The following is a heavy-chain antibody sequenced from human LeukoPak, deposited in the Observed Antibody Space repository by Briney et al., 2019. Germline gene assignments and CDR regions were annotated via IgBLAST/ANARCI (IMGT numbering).Heavy chain of an antibody. CDR1: GGSLSSGDYY. CDR3: ARDPKNVDYGSGSYEAY. D-gene: IGHD3-10*01. J-gene: IGHJ4*02. Sequence: PSETLSLTCTVSGGSLSSGDYYWSWIRQHPGKGLEWIGYIYYSGSSYYNPSLKSRVTISVDTSKNQFSLKLSSVTAADTAVYYCARDPKNVDYGSGSYEAYWGQGTLVTVSS. CDR2: IYYSGSS. V-gene: IGHV4-31*03.